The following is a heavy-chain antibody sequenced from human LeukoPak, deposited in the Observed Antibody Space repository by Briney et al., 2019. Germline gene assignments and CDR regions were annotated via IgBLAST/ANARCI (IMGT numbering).Heavy chain of an antibody. CDR2: ISSGGTYK. D-gene: IGHD3-3*01. J-gene: IGHJ4*02. CDR1: GFTFSDYT. CDR3: AKDFWSGYSGGYLDY. Sequence: GGSLRLSCAASGFTFSDYTMNWVRQAPGKGLEWVSSISSGGTYKYYADSVKGRFTISRDNSKNTLYLQMNSLRAEDTAVYYCAKDFWSGYSGGYLDYWGQGTLVTVSS. V-gene: IGHV3-21*04.